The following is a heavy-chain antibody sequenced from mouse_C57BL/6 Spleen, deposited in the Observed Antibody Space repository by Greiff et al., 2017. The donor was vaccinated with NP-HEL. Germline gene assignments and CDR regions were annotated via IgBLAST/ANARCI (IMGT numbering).Heavy chain of an antibody. CDR3: TKTAQATHLDY. Sequence: VQLQQSGTVLARPGASVKMSCKTSGYTFTSYWMHWVKQRPGQGLERIGAIYPGNSDTSYNQKFKGKAKLTAVTSASTAYMELSSLTNEDSAVYYCTKTAQATHLDYWGQGTTLTVSS. CDR2: IYPGNSDT. J-gene: IGHJ2*01. V-gene: IGHV1-5*01. CDR1: GYTFTSYW. D-gene: IGHD3-2*02.